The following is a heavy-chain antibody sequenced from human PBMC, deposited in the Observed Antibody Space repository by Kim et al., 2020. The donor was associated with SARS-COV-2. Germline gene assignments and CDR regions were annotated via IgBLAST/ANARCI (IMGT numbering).Heavy chain of an antibody. Sequence: SETLSLTCTVSGGSISSSSYYWGWIRQPPGKGLEWIGSIYYSGSTYYNPSLKSRVTISVDTSKNQFSLKLSSVTAADTAVYYCARRGYSYGFGGRGGWYFDSWGQRTLVTVSS. V-gene: IGHV4-39*01. J-gene: IGHJ4*02. CDR3: ARRGYSYGFGGRGGWYFDS. D-gene: IGHD5-18*01. CDR2: IYYSGST. CDR1: GGSISSSSYY.